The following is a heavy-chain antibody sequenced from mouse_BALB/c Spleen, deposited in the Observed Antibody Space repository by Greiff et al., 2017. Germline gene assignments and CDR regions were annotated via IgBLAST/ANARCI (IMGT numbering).Heavy chain of an antibody. J-gene: IGHJ4*01. D-gene: IGHD2-4*01. CDR3: ARNWGDYPYYYAMDY. CDR1: GFSLTSYG. CDR2: IWSGGST. Sequence: QVQLKESGPGLVQPSQSLSITCTVSGFSLTSYGVHWVRQSPGKGLEWLGVIWSGGSTDYNAAFISRLSISKDNSKSQVFFKMNSLQADDTAIYYCARNWGDYPYYYAMDYWGQGTSVTVSS. V-gene: IGHV2-4-1*01.